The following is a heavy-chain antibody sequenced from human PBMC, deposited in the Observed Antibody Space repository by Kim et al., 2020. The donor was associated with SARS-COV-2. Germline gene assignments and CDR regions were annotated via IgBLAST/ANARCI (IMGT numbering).Heavy chain of an antibody. V-gene: IGHV3-30*18. J-gene: IGHJ4*02. CDR2: ISYDGSNK. D-gene: IGHD3-22*01. CDR1: GFTFSSYG. CDR3: AKAPHYYDSSGYYNGGAFGY. Sequence: GGSLRLSCAASGFTFSSYGMHWVRQAPGKGLEWVAVISYDGSNKYYADSVKGRFTISRDNSKNTLYLQMNSLRAEDTAVYYCAKAPHYYDSSGYYNGGAFGYWGQGTLVTVSS.